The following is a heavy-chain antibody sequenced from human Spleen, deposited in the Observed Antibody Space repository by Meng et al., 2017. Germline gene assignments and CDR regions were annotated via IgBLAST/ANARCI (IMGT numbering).Heavy chain of an antibody. CDR3: ARYYYDSSGYYSNWFDP. D-gene: IGHD3-22*01. Sequence: GGSLRLSCAASGFTFSSYGMHWVRQAPGKGLEWVAVIWYDGSNKYYADSVKGRFTISRDNSKNTLYLQMNSLRAEDTAVYYCARYYYDSSGYYSNWFDPWGQGTLVTVSS. V-gene: IGHV3-33*01. CDR1: GFTFSSYG. J-gene: IGHJ5*02. CDR2: IWYDGSNK.